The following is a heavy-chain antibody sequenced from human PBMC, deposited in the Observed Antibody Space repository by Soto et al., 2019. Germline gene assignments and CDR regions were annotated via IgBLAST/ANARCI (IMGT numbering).Heavy chain of an antibody. J-gene: IGHJ6*03. CDR2: ISSSSSTI. V-gene: IGHV3-48*01. D-gene: IGHD3-3*01. CDR1: GFTFSSYS. Sequence: PGGSLRLSCAASGFTFSSYSMNWVRQAPGKGLEWVSYISSSSSTIYYADSVKGRFTISRDNAKNSLYLQMNSLRAEDTAVYYCAREATISGAHYYYMDVWGKGTTVTVSS. CDR3: AREATISGAHYYYMDV.